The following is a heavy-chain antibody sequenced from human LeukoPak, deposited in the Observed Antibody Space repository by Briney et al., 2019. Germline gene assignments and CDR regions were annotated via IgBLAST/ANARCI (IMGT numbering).Heavy chain of an antibody. CDR3: ARESERDDSGYDFGPFDY. CDR2: IYSGGST. D-gene: IGHD5-12*01. V-gene: IGHV3-66*01. CDR1: GFTVSSNY. J-gene: IGHJ4*02. Sequence: GGSLRLSRAASGFTVSSNYMNWVRQAPGKGLEWVSVIYSGGSTYYADSVKGRFTISRDNPKNTLYLQMNSLRAEDTAVYYCARESERDDSGYDFGPFDYWGQGTLVTVSS.